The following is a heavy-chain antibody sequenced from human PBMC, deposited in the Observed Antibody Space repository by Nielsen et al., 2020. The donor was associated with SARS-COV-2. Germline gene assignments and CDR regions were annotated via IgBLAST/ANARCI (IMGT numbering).Heavy chain of an antibody. CDR2: IWHDGTNQ. CDR1: GFTFSSYG. V-gene: IGHV3-33*01. J-gene: IGHJ6*02. CDR3: ARELSKGYSYGHSDYYGMDV. Sequence: GESLKISCAASGFTFSSYGMHWVRQAPGKGLEWVALIWHDGTNQYYADSKKGRFTISRDNSKNTLYLQMNSLRAEDTAVYYCARELSKGYSYGHSDYYGMDVWGQGTTVTVSS. D-gene: IGHD5-18*01.